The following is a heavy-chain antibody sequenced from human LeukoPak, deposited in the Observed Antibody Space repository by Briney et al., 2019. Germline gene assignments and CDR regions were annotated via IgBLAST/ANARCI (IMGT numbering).Heavy chain of an antibody. CDR3: AKFLAVIAARDSLYFQH. D-gene: IGHD6-6*01. Sequence: GGSLRLSCAASGFIFTNYFMSWVRQAPGKGLEWVASIKHDGSEKYYVDSVRGRFTISRDNTMNSLYLQMSSLRAEDTAVYYCAKFLAVIAARDSLYFQHWGQGTLVTVSS. J-gene: IGHJ1*01. CDR1: GFIFTNYF. CDR2: IKHDGSEK. V-gene: IGHV3-7*01.